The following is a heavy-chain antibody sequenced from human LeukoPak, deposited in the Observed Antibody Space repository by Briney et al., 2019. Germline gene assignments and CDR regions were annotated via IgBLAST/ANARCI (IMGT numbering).Heavy chain of an antibody. V-gene: IGHV5-51*01. D-gene: IGHD2-8*01. CDR1: GYSFTNYW. J-gene: IGHJ5*02. Sequence: GESLKISCKGSGYSFTNYWIGWVRQMPGKGLEWMGIIYPGDSDTRYSPSFQGQVTISADKSISTAYLQWSSRKASDTAMYYCAREAAVTNVAGRFDPWGQGTLVTVSS. CDR3: AREAAVTNVAGRFDP. CDR2: IYPGDSDT.